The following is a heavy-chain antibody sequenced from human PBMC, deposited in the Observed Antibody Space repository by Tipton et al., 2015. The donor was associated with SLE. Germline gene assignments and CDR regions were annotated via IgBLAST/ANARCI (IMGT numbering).Heavy chain of an antibody. CDR1: GYTFTNYE. CDR3: ASLDQYDVAGRTIYFDY. J-gene: IGHJ4*02. D-gene: IGHD1-14*01. Sequence: QVQLVQSGAEVKKPGASVKVSCKASGYTFTNYEINWVRQAPGQGLQWMGRINPSDGGTDYAQIFQGRVTMTRDTSIFTAYLELNSLRSDDTAVYYCASLDQYDVAGRTIYFDYWGQGTLVSVSS. CDR2: INPSDGGT. V-gene: IGHV1-2*06.